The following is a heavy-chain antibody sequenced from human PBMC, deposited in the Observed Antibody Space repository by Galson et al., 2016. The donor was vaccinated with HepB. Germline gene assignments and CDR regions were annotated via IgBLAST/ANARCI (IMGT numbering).Heavy chain of an antibody. V-gene: IGHV4-30-4*01. CDR3: ARRYYYDSRGYYGFDY. CDR1: GGSISSGDFY. Sequence: LSLTCTVSGGSISSGDFYWSWIRQPPGKGLEWIGYIYYSGSTYYNPSLKSRVTISLDTSKNQFSLKLNSVTAADAAVYYCARRYYYDSRGYYGFDYWGQGTLVTVSS. J-gene: IGHJ4*02. CDR2: IYYSGST. D-gene: IGHD3-22*01.